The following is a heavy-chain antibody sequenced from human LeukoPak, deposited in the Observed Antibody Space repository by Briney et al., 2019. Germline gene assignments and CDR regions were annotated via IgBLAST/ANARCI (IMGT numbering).Heavy chain of an antibody. J-gene: IGHJ4*02. D-gene: IGHD4-23*01. CDR1: GFTFSSSP. V-gene: IGHV3-23*01. CDR3: TRKNSGLNPFDL. CDR2: ISSSGGDT. Sequence: GGSLRLSCAASGFTFSSSPMSWVRQATGKGLEWVSGISSSGGDTAYADSVKGRFTISRDNSKNTLYLQMNSLRAEDTAIYYCTRKNSGLNPFDLWGQGTVVTLSS.